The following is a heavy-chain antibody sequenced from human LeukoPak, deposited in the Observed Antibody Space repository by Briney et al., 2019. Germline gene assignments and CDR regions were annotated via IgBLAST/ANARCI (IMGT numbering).Heavy chain of an antibody. J-gene: IGHJ4*02. CDR1: GGSISSSSYY. Sequence: PSEILSLTCTVSGGSISSSSYYWGWIRQPPGKGLEWIGSIYYSGSTYYNPSLKSRVTISVDTSKNQFSLKLSSVTAADTAVYSCARDYLGGSYYRKFDYWGQGTLVTVSS. D-gene: IGHD1-26*01. CDR3: ARDYLGGSYYRKFDY. CDR2: IYYSGST. V-gene: IGHV4-39*07.